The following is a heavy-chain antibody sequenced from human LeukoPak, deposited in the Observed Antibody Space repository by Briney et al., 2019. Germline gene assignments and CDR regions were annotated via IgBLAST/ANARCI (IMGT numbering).Heavy chain of an antibody. D-gene: IGHD5-24*01. V-gene: IGHV4-39*02. CDR3: ARAENYIPEDWFDP. CDR1: GGSTRSSRYC. CDR2: FCYSGST. J-gene: IGHJ5*02. Sequence: PSETLSLTCTVSGGSTRSSRYCGARIPQPPGKGLEWIGCFCYSGSTFYNPSLKIRVTLSLDTSKNHFSLELSSVTAADTAVYYCARAENYIPEDWFDPWGQGTLVTVSS.